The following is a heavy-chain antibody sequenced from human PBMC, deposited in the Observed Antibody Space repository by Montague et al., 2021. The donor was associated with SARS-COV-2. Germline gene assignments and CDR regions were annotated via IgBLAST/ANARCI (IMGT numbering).Heavy chain of an antibody. V-gene: IGHV4-39*01. Sequence: SETLSLTCTVSGGSISRNSYYWGWIRQPPGKGLEWIGTIFSSGSTNYSPSLKSRVTISVDTSKNQFSLKLSSVTAADTAVYYCARLGSDWDNWGMREFYFDYWGQGTLVTVSS. D-gene: IGHD7-27*01. CDR1: GGSISRNSYY. CDR3: ARLGSDWDNWGMREFYFDY. J-gene: IGHJ4*02. CDR2: IFSSGST.